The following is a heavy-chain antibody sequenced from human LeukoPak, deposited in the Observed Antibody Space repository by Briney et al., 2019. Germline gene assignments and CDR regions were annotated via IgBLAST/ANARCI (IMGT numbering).Heavy chain of an antibody. D-gene: IGHD1-26*01. Sequence: SETLSLTCTVSGGSISSYYWSWIRQPPGKGLEWIGYIYYSGSTNYNPSLKSRVTISVDKSKNQFSLKLSSVTAADTAVYYCARTPYSGSYLLLAWGQGTLVTVSS. CDR2: IYYSGST. CDR1: GGSISSYY. V-gene: IGHV4-59*12. CDR3: ARTPYSGSYLLLA. J-gene: IGHJ5*02.